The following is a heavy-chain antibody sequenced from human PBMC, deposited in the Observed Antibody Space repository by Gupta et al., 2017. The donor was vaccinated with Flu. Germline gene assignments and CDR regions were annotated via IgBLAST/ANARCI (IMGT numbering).Heavy chain of an antibody. CDR1: GYTFSNYW. D-gene: IGHD3-16*01. J-gene: IGHJ4*02. CDR2: IYPGDSDT. V-gene: IGHV5-51*01. CDR3: ARHGQGVGASWAPFDN. Sequence: EVQLVQSGAEVKTPGESLKISCKASGYTFSNYWISWVRQMPGKDLEWMGIIYPGDSDTRYSPSCQGQVTVSTDKSITTAYLQWSSLKASDSAMYYCARHGQGVGASWAPFDNWGQGTLVTVSS.